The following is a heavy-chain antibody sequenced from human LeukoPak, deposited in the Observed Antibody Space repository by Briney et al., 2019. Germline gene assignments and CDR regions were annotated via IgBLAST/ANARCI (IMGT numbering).Heavy chain of an antibody. CDR1: GFTFSRYG. D-gene: IGHD6-19*01. CDR2: TWYDGSNK. J-gene: IGHJ2*01. V-gene: IGHV3-33*08. Sequence: TGGSLRLSCAASGFTFSRYGMHWVRQAPGKGLEWVAVTWYDGSNKYYADSVKGRFTISRDNSKNSLYLQMNSLRAEDTAVYYCARGQIAVAGTRYWYFDLWGRGTLVTVSS. CDR3: ARGQIAVAGTRYWYFDL.